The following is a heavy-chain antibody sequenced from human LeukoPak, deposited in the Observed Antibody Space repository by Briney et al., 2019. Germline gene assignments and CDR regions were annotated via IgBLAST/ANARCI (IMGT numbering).Heavy chain of an antibody. D-gene: IGHD3-22*01. CDR3: AKDAHHYYDSSGYSFDY. V-gene: IGHV3-30*02. CDR2: IRYDGSNK. Sequence: GGSLSLSCAASGFTFSSYGMHWVRQAPGRGLEWVAFIRYDGSNKYYADSVKGRFTISRDNSKNTLYLQMNSLRAEDTAVYYCAKDAHHYYDSSGYSFDYWGQGTLVTVSS. J-gene: IGHJ4*02. CDR1: GFTFSSYG.